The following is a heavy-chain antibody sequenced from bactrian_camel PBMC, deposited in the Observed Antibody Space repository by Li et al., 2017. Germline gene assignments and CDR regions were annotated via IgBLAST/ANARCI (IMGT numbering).Heavy chain of an antibody. CDR2: IDARGVT. Sequence: HVQLVESGGGSVQAGGSLTLSCSSAGYTISTYYRVFCMGWFRQSPGKGREGVASIDARGVTQYADFAKGRFTISRDSSETTLYLQMNSLKPEDTAMYFCAADWQPYCSDLSLLHATDDFGYWGHGTQVTVS. D-gene: IGHD2*01. CDR3: AADWQPYCSDLSLLHATDDFGY. CDR1: GYTISTYY. J-gene: IGHJ6*01. V-gene: IGHV3-2*01.